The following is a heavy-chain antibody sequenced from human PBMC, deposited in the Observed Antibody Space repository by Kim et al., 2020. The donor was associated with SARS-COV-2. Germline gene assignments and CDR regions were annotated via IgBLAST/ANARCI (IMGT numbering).Heavy chain of an antibody. D-gene: IGHD6-13*01. CDR1: GYTFTGYY. Sequence: ASVKVSCKASGYTFTGYYMHWLRQAPGQGLEWMGWINPNSGGTNYAQKFQGRVTMTRDTSISTAYMELSRLRSDDTAVYYCAREAPYSSSWYSSWGQGTLATVAS. CDR3: AREAPYSSSWYSS. V-gene: IGHV1-2*02. CDR2: INPNSGGT. J-gene: IGHJ4*02.